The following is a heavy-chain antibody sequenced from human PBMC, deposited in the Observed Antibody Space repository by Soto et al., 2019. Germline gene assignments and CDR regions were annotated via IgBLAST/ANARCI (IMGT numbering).Heavy chain of an antibody. D-gene: IGHD6-19*01. J-gene: IGHJ5*02. V-gene: IGHV4-39*01. Sequence: SETLSLICTVSGGSISSSSYYWGWIRQPPGKGLEWIGSIYYSGSTYYNPSLKSRVTISVDTSKNQFSLKLSSVTAADTAVYYCARHRHSSGWYWWFDPWGQGTLVTVSS. CDR1: GGSISSSSYY. CDR3: ARHRHSSGWYWWFDP. CDR2: IYYSGST.